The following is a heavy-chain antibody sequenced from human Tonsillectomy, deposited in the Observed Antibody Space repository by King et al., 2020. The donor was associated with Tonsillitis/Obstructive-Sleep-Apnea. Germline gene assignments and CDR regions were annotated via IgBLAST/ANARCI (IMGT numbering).Heavy chain of an antibody. V-gene: IGHV3-30*04. CDR3: ARDYRGDRGAFDI. J-gene: IGHJ3*02. Sequence: VQLVESGGGVVQPGRSLRLSCAASGFTFSSYVVHWVRQGPGKGLEWVAVISNDGTNKYHADSVKGRFTISRDNSKNTLYLQMNSLRAEDTAVYYCARDYRGDRGAFDIWGQGTMVTVSS. CDR1: GFTFSSYV. D-gene: IGHD3-10*01. CDR2: ISNDGTNK.